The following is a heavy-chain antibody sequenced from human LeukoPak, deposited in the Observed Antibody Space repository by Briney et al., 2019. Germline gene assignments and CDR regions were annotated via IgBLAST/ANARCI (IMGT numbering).Heavy chain of an antibody. Sequence: ASVKVSCKASGYTFTGYYMHWVRQAPGQGLEWMGWINPNSGGTNYAQKFQGRVTMTRDTSISTAYMELSRLRSDDTAVYCCARIRGPYYDFWSGSGSTSDYWGQGTLVTVSS. CDR3: ARIRGPYYDFWSGSGSTSDY. D-gene: IGHD3-3*01. V-gene: IGHV1-2*02. CDR1: GYTFTGYY. CDR2: INPNSGGT. J-gene: IGHJ4*02.